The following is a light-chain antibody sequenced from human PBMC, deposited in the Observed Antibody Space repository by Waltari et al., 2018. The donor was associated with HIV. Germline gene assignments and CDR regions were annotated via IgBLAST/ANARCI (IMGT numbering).Light chain of an antibody. V-gene: IGLV2-14*03. J-gene: IGLJ2*01. CDR3: SSYTSSGPRYVL. Sequence: SALTQPASVSGSPGQSITISCSGTSGDVGGYNFVSWYQKHPGKAPKLIIYNVSSRSSGVSIRFSGSRSANTASLTISGLQVEDEADYFCSSYTSSGPRYVLFGGGTRLTVL. CDR2: NVS. CDR1: SGDVGGYNF.